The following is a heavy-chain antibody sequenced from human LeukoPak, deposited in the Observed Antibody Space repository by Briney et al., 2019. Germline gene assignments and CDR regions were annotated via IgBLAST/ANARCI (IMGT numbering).Heavy chain of an antibody. J-gene: IGHJ4*02. CDR3: ARARVIPASFDD. CDR2: IYTSGRT. CDR1: GGSITFGSYY. Sequence: SETLSLTCTVSGGSITFGSYYGTWIRQPGREGLEWIGRIYTSGRTFYMPSLKSQVTISMDTSMNQFSLRLNSVTAADTAVYYCARARVIPASFDDWGQGTLVTVSS. D-gene: IGHD3-16*02. V-gene: IGHV4-61*02.